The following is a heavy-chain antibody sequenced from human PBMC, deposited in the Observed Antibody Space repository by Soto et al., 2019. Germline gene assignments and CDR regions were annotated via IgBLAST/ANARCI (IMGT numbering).Heavy chain of an antibody. Sequence: GGSLRLSCVASGFTFSSFALKWVRQAPGKGLEWVSVIGSGGDGIHYADSVKGRFTISRDNSKNTMSLQMNSLTVEDTAVYYCATYGQHLMDPWGQGTLVTVSS. CDR2: IGSGGDGI. D-gene: IGHD4-17*01. CDR1: GFTFSSFA. CDR3: ATYGQHLMDP. V-gene: IGHV3-23*01. J-gene: IGHJ5*01.